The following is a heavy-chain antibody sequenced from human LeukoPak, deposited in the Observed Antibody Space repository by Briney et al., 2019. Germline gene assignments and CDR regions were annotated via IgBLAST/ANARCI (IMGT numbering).Heavy chain of an antibody. CDR1: GFTFSSSS. J-gene: IGHJ4*02. V-gene: IGHV3-33*01. CDR2: IWSDGTNK. Sequence: GGSLRLSCSAAGFTFSSSSMHWVRQTPGKGLEWVAVIWSDGTNKYYADSVKGRFTISRDNSENTLYLQMNSLRAEDTAVYYCARGSGSFSGGFDYWGQGTLVTVSS. D-gene: IGHD1-26*01. CDR3: ARGSGSFSGGFDY.